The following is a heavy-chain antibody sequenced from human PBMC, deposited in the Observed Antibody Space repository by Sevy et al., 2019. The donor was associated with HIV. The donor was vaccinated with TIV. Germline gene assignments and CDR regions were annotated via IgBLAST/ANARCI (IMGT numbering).Heavy chain of an antibody. Sequence: GGSLRLSCAASGLTFSDYYMSWIRQAPGKGLEWVSYITSSGITLFTADSVKGRFAISRDNAKSSLYLQMNSLRGEDTAVYFCVGRRYSSSYSRAYHFDFWGRGTLVTVSS. CDR3: VGRRYSSSYSRAYHFDF. V-gene: IGHV3-11*01. D-gene: IGHD5-18*01. CDR2: ITSSGITL. CDR1: GLTFSDYY. J-gene: IGHJ4*02.